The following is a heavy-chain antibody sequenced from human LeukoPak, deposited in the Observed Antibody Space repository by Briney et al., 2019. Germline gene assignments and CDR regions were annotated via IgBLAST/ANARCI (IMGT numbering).Heavy chain of an antibody. Sequence: ASVKVSCKASGYTFTGYYMHWVRQAPGQGLEWMGWINPNSGGTNYAQKFQGRVTMTRDTSISTAYMELSRLRSDDTAVYYYARAYCGGDCYSAEYFQHWGQGTLVTVSS. V-gene: IGHV1-2*02. J-gene: IGHJ1*01. CDR3: ARAYCGGDCYSAEYFQH. D-gene: IGHD2-21*02. CDR1: GYTFTGYY. CDR2: INPNSGGT.